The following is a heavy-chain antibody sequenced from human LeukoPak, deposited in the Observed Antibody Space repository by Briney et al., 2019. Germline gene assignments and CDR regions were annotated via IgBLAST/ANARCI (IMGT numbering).Heavy chain of an antibody. D-gene: IGHD1-26*01. CDR3: ARDPLSGSYHDEVDY. Sequence: SVKVSCKASGGTFSSYAISWVRQAPGQGLEWMGGIIPIFGTANYAQKFQGRVTITADKSTSTAYMELSSLRSEDTAVYYCARDPLSGSYHDEVDYWGQGTLVTVSS. J-gene: IGHJ4*02. CDR1: GGTFSSYA. CDR2: IIPIFGTA. V-gene: IGHV1-69*06.